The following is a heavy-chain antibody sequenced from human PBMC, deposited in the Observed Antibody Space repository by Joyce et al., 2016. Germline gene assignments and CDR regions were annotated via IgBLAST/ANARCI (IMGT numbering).Heavy chain of an antibody. CDR2: IYPISGGT. V-gene: IGHV1-2*02. D-gene: IGHD3-3*01. Sequence: QVQLVQSGAEVKKPGASVKVSCKASRYTFTDYYMHWLRQAPGQGLEWMGWIYPISGGTNYAQMFQGRVTMTRDMSISTAYMELSRLKSDDTAVYYCARGGYYGPYYFDYWGQGTLVTVSS. CDR1: RYTFTDYY. CDR3: ARGGYYGPYYFDY. J-gene: IGHJ4*02.